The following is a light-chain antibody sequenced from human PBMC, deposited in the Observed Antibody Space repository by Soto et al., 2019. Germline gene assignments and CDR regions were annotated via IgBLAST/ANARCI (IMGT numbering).Light chain of an antibody. CDR1: QSVSSY. J-gene: IGKJ1*01. CDR2: EAS. Sequence: EIMLTQSPATLSLSPGERATLSCRASQSVSSYLAWYQQKPGQAPRLLMYEASNRATGIPARFSGGGSGTDFTLTISSLEPEDFAVYYCQQRSDWPWTFGQGTNVDI. V-gene: IGKV3-11*01. CDR3: QQRSDWPWT.